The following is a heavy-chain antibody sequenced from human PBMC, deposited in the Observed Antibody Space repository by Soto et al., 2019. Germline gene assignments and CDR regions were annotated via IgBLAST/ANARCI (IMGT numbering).Heavy chain of an antibody. Sequence: PGGSLRLSCAASGFTFSSYAMHWVRQAPGKGLEWVAVISYDGSNKYYADSVKGRFTISRDNSKNTLYLQMNSLRAEDTAVYYCAESSGRRGGYYFDYWGQGTLVTVSS. CDR3: AESSGRRGGYYFDY. V-gene: IGHV3-30-3*01. CDR2: ISYDGSNK. D-gene: IGHD6-19*01. CDR1: GFTFSSYA. J-gene: IGHJ4*02.